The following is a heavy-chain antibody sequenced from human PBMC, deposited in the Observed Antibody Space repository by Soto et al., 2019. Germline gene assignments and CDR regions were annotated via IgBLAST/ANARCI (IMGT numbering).Heavy chain of an antibody. J-gene: IGHJ6*03. CDR1: GGSISSSSYY. Sequence: SETLSLTCTVSGGSISSSSYYWGWIRQPPGKGLEWIGSIYYSGSTYYNPSLKSRVTISVDTSKNQFSLKLSSVTAADTAVYYCARLCRQLWLLNYYYYMDVWGKGTTVTVSS. CDR3: ARLCRQLWLLNYYYYMDV. V-gene: IGHV4-39*01. CDR2: IYYSGST. D-gene: IGHD5-18*01.